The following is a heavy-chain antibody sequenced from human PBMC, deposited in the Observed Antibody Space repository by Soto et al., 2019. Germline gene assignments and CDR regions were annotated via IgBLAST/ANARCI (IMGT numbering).Heavy chain of an antibody. D-gene: IGHD6-13*01. J-gene: IGHJ6*01. CDR2: ISYDGSNK. V-gene: IGHV3-30*18. Sequence: QVQLVESGGGVVQPGRSLRLSCAASGFTFSSYGMHWVRQAPGKGLEWVAVISYDGSNKYYADSVKGRFTISRDNSKNTLYLQMNSLRAEDTAVYYCAKGIAAAGNYYGMDVW. CDR1: GFTFSSYG. CDR3: AKGIAAAGNYYGMDV.